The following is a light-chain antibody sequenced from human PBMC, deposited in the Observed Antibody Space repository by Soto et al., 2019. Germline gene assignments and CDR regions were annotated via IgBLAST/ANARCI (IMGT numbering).Light chain of an antibody. Sequence: DIQMTQFPSSLSASVGARVTITCRASQSISSWLAWYQQQPGKAPKLLIYKASSLESGFPSRFSGSGSGKECTLTISSLQPDDFATYYRQQYNSYSWTFGQGTKV. J-gene: IGKJ1*01. V-gene: IGKV1-5*03. CDR2: KAS. CDR1: QSISSW. CDR3: QQYNSYSWT.